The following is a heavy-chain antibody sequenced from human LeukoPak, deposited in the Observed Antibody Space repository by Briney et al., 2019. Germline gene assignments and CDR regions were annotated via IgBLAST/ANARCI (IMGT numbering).Heavy chain of an antibody. CDR2: IYSGGAP. CDR1: GFTFNSYA. D-gene: IGHD1-1*01. Sequence: GGSLRLSCAASGFTFNSYAMSWVRQAPGKGLEWVSVIYSGGAPYYADSVKGRFTISRDNSKNTLYLQMSSLRAEDTAVYYCARESTEERPGCWGQGTLVTVSS. V-gene: IGHV3-66*01. J-gene: IGHJ4*02. CDR3: ARESTEERPGC.